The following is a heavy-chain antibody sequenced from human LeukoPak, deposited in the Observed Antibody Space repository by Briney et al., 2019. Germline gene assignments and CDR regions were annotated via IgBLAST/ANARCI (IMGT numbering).Heavy chain of an antibody. D-gene: IGHD2-21*01. CDR2: IHHSGST. CDR3: ARVSIVGNFDY. CDR1: GYSISSGYY. Sequence: SETLSLTCIVSGYSISSGYYWGWIRQPPGKGLEWIGNIHHSGSTYYNPSLKSRVTISVDTSKNQLSLKLSSVSAADTAVYYCARVSIVGNFDYWGQGTLVSVSS. V-gene: IGHV4-38-2*02. J-gene: IGHJ4*02.